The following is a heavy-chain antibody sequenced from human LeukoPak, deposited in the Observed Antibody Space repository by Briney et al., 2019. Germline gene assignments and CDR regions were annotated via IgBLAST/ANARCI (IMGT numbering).Heavy chain of an antibody. CDR3: ATIRESYSSGWYAGSGDY. V-gene: IGHV4-34*01. D-gene: IGHD6-19*01. CDR2: INHSGST. J-gene: IGHJ4*02. CDR1: GGSFSDYY. Sequence: PSETLSLTCAVYGGSFSDYYWSWIRQPPGKGLEWIGEINHSGSTNYNPSLKSRVTISVDTSKNQFSLKLSSVTAADTAVYYCATIRESYSSGWYAGSGDYWGQGTLVTVSS.